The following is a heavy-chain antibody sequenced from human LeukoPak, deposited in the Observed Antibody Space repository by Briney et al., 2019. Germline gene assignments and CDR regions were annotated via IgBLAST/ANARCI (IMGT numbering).Heavy chain of an antibody. D-gene: IGHD2-15*01. CDR2: ISGRGKTT. V-gene: IGHV3-23*01. J-gene: IGHJ4*02. CDR1: GFSFSNYG. CDR3: TKDRIVVSPPSIAGFDH. Sequence: GGSLRLSCAASGFSFSNYGMNWVRQAPGKGLEWVSSISGRGKTTDYADSVKGRFTVSRDNSKNTLYLQMNSLRVEDMAVYYCTKDRIVVSPPSIAGFDHWGQRLLVTVSS.